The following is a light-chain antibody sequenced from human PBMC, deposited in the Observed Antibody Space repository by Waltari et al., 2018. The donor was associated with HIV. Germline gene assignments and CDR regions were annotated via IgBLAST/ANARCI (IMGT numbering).Light chain of an antibody. V-gene: IGLV1-47*01. Sequence: QSVLTQPPSASGTPGQRDTISCSGSSSNIGSNYAYWYQQLPGTAPKLLIYRNKQRPSGVPDRFSGSKSGTSASLAISGLRSEDEADYYCAAWDDSLSGLWVFGGGTKLTVL. CDR2: RNK. CDR3: AAWDDSLSGLWV. J-gene: IGLJ3*02. CDR1: SSNIGSNY.